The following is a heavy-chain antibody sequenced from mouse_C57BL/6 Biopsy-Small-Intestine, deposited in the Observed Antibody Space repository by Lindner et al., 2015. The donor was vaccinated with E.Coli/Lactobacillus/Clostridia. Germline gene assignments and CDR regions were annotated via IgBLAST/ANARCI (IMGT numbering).Heavy chain of an antibody. J-gene: IGHJ2*01. CDR1: PNIFVSYG. Sequence: SVKVSCKASPNIFVSYGITWVRQAPGQGLEWMGWISGFNDNRRYEGKFQDRVAMTIDRSASTSYLEVRNLRSDDTATYYCARDRGPRVGAFYDRNGSPLEHWGQGTVLIVSS. V-gene: IGHV1S134*01. D-gene: IGHD2-3*01. CDR2: ISGFNDNR. CDR3: ARDRGPRVGAFYDRNGSPLEH.